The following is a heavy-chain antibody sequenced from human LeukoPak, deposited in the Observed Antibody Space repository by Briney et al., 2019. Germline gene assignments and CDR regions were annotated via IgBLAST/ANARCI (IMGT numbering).Heavy chain of an antibody. CDR3: AREDEYYYDSSGYPY. J-gene: IGHJ4*02. Sequence: ASVKVSCKASGYTFTGYYMHWVRQAPGQRLEWMGRINPNSGGTNYAQKFQGRVTMTRDTSISTAYMELSRLRSDDTAVYYCAREDEYYYDSSGYPYWGQGTLVTVSS. V-gene: IGHV1-2*06. D-gene: IGHD3-22*01. CDR2: INPNSGGT. CDR1: GYTFTGYY.